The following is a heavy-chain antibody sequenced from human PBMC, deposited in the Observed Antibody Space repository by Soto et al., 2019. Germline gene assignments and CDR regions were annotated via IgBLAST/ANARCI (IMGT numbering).Heavy chain of an antibody. J-gene: IGHJ4*02. Sequence: QVQLVESGGGLVKPGGSLRLYCAASGFTFSDYYMSWIRQAPGKGLERVSYISTSSSYTNYADSVKGRFTISRDNAKNALYLQMNSLRAEDTAMYYCARLNGWHFDYWGQGTLVTVSS. CDR2: ISTSSSYT. CDR1: GFTFSDYY. D-gene: IGHD2-8*01. CDR3: ARLNGWHFDY. V-gene: IGHV3-11*05.